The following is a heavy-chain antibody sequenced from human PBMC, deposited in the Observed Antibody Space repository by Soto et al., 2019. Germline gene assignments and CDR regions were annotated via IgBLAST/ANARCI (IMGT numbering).Heavy chain of an antibody. D-gene: IGHD6-13*01. CDR3: ARPYSSRWLVWFDH. V-gene: IGHV1-18*04. J-gene: IGHJ5*02. CDR1: GYTFTIYG. Sequence: QVQLVQSGAEGKKPGASVKVSCKASGYTFTIYGISWVRQAPGQGLDWMGWISAYNGNTNYAQKLQGRVTITTDTSTSTACMELGILRSDDTSVYYCARPYSSRWLVWFDHWGQGTLVSVSS. CDR2: ISAYNGNT.